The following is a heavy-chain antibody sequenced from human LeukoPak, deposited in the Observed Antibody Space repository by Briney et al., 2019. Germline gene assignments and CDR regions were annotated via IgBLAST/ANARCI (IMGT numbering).Heavy chain of an antibody. Sequence: AGGSLRLSCAASGFTFSSYAMSWVRQAPGKGLEWVSAISGSGGSTYYADSVKGRFTISRDNSKNTLYLQMNSLRAEDTAVYYCAKARNYYDSSGYYGYWGQGTLVTVSS. CDR3: AKARNYYDSSGYYGY. D-gene: IGHD3-22*01. V-gene: IGHV3-23*01. CDR1: GFTFSSYA. J-gene: IGHJ4*02. CDR2: ISGSGGST.